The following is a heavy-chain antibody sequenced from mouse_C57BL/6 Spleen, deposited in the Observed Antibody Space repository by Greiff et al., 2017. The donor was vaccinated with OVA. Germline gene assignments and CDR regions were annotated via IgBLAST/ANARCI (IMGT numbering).Heavy chain of an antibody. CDR2: ISDGGSYT. CDR1: GFTFSSYA. CDR3: ARGITTVVAPYYFDY. V-gene: IGHV5-4*01. J-gene: IGHJ2*01. Sequence: EVQLVESGGGLVKPGGSLKLSCAASGFTFSSYAMSWVRQTPEKRLEWVATISDGGSYTYYPDNVKGRFTISRDNAKNNLYLQMSHLKSEDTAMYYCARGITTVVAPYYFDYWGQGTTLTVSS. D-gene: IGHD1-1*01.